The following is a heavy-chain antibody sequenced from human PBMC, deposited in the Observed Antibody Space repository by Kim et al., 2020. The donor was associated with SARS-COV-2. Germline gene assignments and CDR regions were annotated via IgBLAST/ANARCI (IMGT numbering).Heavy chain of an antibody. Sequence: GGSLRLSCAASGFTFSDYYMSWIRQAPGKGLEWVSYISSSSSYTNYADSVKGRFTISRDNAKNSLYLQMNSLRAEDTAVYYCARVRIAAADEGAGNWFDPWGQGTLVTVSS. CDR2: ISSSSSYT. D-gene: IGHD6-13*01. J-gene: IGHJ5*02. CDR1: GFTFSDYY. CDR3: ARVRIAAADEGAGNWFDP. V-gene: IGHV3-11*05.